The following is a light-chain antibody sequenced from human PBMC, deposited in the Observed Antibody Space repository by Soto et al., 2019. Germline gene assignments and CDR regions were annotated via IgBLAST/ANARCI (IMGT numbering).Light chain of an antibody. J-gene: IGKJ4*01. V-gene: IGKV2-30*01. CDR3: MPAIHWPCA. CDR1: QSLVYSDGNSY. CDR2: KVS. Sequence: DAVLTQSPLSLPVTLGQPASISCRSSQSLVYSDGNSYVNWFHQRPGQSPRRLIYKVSNRDFGVPERFRGSGSGTDFTLKFIRVVAEDVAVYYCMPAIHWPCAFGGGTKVDSK.